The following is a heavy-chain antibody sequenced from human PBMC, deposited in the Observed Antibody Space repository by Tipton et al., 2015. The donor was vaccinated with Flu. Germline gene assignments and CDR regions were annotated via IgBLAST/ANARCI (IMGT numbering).Heavy chain of an antibody. CDR2: ICYSGGA. CDR3: ARDQGYGGGMSYDYFAMDV. J-gene: IGHJ6*02. CDR1: GGSISSGGEY. D-gene: IGHD4-23*01. V-gene: IGHV4-31*03. Sequence: TLSLTCSVSGGSISSGGEYWTWIRQHPGKGLEWIASICYSGGAYYNPPLESRVTMSVDTSKNQFSLKLNSVTGADTAVYYCARDQGYGGGMSYDYFAMDVWGQGTTVTVSS.